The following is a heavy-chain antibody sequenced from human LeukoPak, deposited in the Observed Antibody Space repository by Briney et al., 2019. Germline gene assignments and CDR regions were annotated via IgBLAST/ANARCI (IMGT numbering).Heavy chain of an antibody. CDR2: IYYSGST. D-gene: IGHD3-16*01. V-gene: IGHV4-59*01. Sequence: SETLSLTCTVSGGSISSYYWSWIRQPPGKGLEWIGYIYYSGSTNYNPSLKSRVTISVDTSKNQFSLKLSSVTAADTAVYYCARAGGYYYYGMDVWGKGTTVTVSS. CDR1: GGSISSYY. J-gene: IGHJ6*04. CDR3: ARAGGYYYYGMDV.